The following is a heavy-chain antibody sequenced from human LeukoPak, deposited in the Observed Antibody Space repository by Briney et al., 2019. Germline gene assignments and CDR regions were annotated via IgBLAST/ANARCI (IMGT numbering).Heavy chain of an antibody. CDR1: GYTFTNYY. V-gene: IGHV1-46*01. Sequence: GASVKVSCKASGYTFTNYYIHWVRQAPGQGLEWMGLINPGGDNTDYAQNFQGRVTMTRDTSTSTVYMGLSSLRSEDTAVNYCARIRDGYNDAYDIWGQGTMVTVSS. D-gene: IGHD5-24*01. J-gene: IGHJ3*02. CDR3: ARIRDGYNDAYDI. CDR2: INPGGDNT.